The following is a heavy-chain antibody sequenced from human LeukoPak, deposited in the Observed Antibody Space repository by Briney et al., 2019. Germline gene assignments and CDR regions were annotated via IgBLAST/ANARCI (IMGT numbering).Heavy chain of an antibody. CDR1: GFILSTYP. J-gene: IGHJ4*02. CDR3: ATILVAAGIGD. Sequence: GGSLRLSCAASGFILSTYPMSWVRQAPGKGLEWVSSIDNSGRATYYTDSVKGRFTISRDSSKNTLYLQMTSLRDEDTALYYCATILVAAGIGDWGQGTLVTVSS. CDR2: IDNSGRAT. D-gene: IGHD6-13*01. V-gene: IGHV3-23*05.